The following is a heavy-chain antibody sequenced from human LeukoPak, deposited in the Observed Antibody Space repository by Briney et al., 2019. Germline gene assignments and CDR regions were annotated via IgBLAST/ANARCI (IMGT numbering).Heavy chain of an antibody. Sequence: SETLSLTCAVYGGSFIGSYWSWIRQPPGKGLEWIGVINHSGSTNYNPSLKSRVTISVDTSKNQFSLKLSSVTAADTAVYYCARGHASSSHSFSYLGQGTLVTVSS. CDR1: GGSFIGSY. V-gene: IGHV4-34*01. CDR3: ARGHASSSHSFSY. J-gene: IGHJ4*02. D-gene: IGHD6-13*01. CDR2: INHSGST.